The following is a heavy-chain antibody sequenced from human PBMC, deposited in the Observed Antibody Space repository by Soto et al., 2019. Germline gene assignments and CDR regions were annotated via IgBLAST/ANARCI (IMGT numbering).Heavy chain of an antibody. D-gene: IGHD3-3*01. CDR1: GFTFSGSA. Sequence: PGGSLRLSCAASGFTFSGSAMHWVRQAPGKGLEWVGRIRSKANSYATAYAASVKGRFTISRNDSKNTAYLQMNSLKTEDTAVYYCTRHVTDFYGMDVWGQGTTVTVSS. CDR3: TRHVTDFYGMDV. V-gene: IGHV3-73*01. CDR2: IRSKANSYAT. J-gene: IGHJ6*02.